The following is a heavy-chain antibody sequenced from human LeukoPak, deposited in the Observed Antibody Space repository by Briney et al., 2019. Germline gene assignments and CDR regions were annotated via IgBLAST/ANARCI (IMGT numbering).Heavy chain of an antibody. CDR3: ANTYYDSSPLDP. CDR2: ITTRDDRT. V-gene: IGHV3-23*01. CDR1: TFTFPNYA. D-gene: IGHD3-22*01. Sequence: HPGGSLRLSCSPSTFTFPNYAMSWVRQAPGKGLEWASGITTRDDRTTYADSVKGRFTISRDKSKKTLYLQMNSLRADDTAVYFCANTYYDSSPLDPWGQGTLVTVSS. J-gene: IGHJ5*02.